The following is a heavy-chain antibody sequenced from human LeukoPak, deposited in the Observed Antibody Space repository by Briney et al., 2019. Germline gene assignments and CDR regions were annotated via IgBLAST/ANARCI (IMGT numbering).Heavy chain of an antibody. V-gene: IGHV1-46*01. CDR3: ARSDILTGYGYYYYGMDV. J-gene: IGHJ6*02. CDR1: GYTFTSYY. Sequence: ASVKVSCKASGYTFTSYYMHWVRQAPGQGLEWMGIINPSGGSTSCAQKFQGRVTMTRDTSTSTVYMELSSLRSEDTAVYYCARSDILTGYGYYYYGMDVWGQGTTVTVSS. CDR2: INPSGGST. D-gene: IGHD3-9*01.